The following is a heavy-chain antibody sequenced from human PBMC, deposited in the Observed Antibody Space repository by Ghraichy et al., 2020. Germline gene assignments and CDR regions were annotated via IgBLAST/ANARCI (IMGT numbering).Heavy chain of an antibody. CDR3: ARKGGSSGYSSLDY. V-gene: IGHV3-48*04. D-gene: IGHD3-22*01. CDR1: GFTFSSYT. Sequence: GESLRLSCAAAGFTFSSYTMNWVRQAPGKGLEWVSFISGSSSTISYASFVRGRFTISRDNAKNSLYLQMDSLRAEDTAVYYCARKGGSSGYSSLDYWGQGTLVTVSS. J-gene: IGHJ4*02. CDR2: ISGSSSTI.